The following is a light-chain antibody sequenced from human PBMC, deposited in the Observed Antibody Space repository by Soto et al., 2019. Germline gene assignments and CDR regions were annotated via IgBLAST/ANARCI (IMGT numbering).Light chain of an antibody. CDR3: QQSYSTPRLT. Sequence: DIQMTQSPTSLSASVGDRVTITCRASQGIRNFVAWYQQKPGKPPKLLIYAASTLQSGVPSRFSGSGSGTDFTLTINSLQPEDVATYSCQQSYSTPRLTFGGGTKVEIK. CDR1: QGIRNF. V-gene: IGKV1-27*01. CDR2: AAS. J-gene: IGKJ4*01.